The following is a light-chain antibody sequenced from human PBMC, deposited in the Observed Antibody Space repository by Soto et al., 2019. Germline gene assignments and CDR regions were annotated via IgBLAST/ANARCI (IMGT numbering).Light chain of an antibody. J-gene: IGKJ2*01. V-gene: IGKV3-20*01. Sequence: EIVLTQSPGTLSLSPGERATLSCRASQSVSNNYLAWYQQKPGQATRLLIYGASSRATGIPDRFSGSGSGTDFTLTISRLEPEDFAVYYCQQYGSSPTYTFGQGTKLEIK. CDR2: GAS. CDR1: QSVSNNY. CDR3: QQYGSSPTYT.